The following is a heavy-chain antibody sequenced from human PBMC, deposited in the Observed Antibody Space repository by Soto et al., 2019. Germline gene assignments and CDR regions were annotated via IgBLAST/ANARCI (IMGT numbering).Heavy chain of an antibody. J-gene: IGHJ6*03. CDR3: ARVYSGYDWADYYYYYMDV. Sequence: ASETLSLTCTVSGGSISSSSYYWGWIRQPPGKGLEWIGSIYYSGSTYYNPSLKSRVTISVDTSKNQFSLKLSSVTAADTAVYYCARVYSGYDWADYYYYYMDVWGKGTTVTVSS. D-gene: IGHD5-12*01. CDR1: GGSISSSSYY. V-gene: IGHV4-39*01. CDR2: IYYSGST.